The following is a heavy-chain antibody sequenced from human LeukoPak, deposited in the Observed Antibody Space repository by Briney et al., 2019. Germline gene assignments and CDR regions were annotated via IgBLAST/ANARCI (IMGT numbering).Heavy chain of an antibody. D-gene: IGHD2-15*01. CDR2: IYYSGST. V-gene: IGHV4-59*01. J-gene: IGHJ6*03. CDR3: ARVSGCSGGSCYSPSYYYYYYMDV. Sequence: PSETLSLTCTVSGGSISSYYWSWIRQPPGKGLEWIGYIYYSGSTNHNPSLKSRVTISVDTSKKQFSLKLSSVTAADTAVYYCARVSGCSGGSCYSPSYYYYYYMDVWGKGTTVTVSS. CDR1: GGSISSYY.